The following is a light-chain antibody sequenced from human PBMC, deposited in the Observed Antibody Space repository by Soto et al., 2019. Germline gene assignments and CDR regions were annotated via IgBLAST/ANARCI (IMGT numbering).Light chain of an antibody. CDR1: QSVSSN. CDR3: QQYNNWPPWT. J-gene: IGKJ1*01. V-gene: IGKV3-15*01. Sequence: EIVMTQSPATLSVSPGERATLSCRASQSVSSNLACYQHKPGQAPRLLIYGASTRATGIPARFSGSGSGTEFTLTISSLQSEGFAVYYCQQYNNWPPWTFGQGTKVEIK. CDR2: GAS.